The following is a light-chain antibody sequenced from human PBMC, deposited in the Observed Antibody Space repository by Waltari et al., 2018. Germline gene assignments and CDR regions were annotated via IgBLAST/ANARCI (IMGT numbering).Light chain of an antibody. V-gene: IGKV4-1*01. CDR3: QQYYNSPFT. CDR2: WAS. J-gene: IGKJ3*01. Sequence: DIVMTPSPQSLAVSLVEKATITCTSSQSVLSNSNNKNFLAWYQQRPRQPPKLLIYWASTRESGVPDRFSGSGSGTDFTLTISSLQAEDVAVYYCQQYYNSPFTFGPGTKVDIK. CDR1: QSVLSNSNNKNF.